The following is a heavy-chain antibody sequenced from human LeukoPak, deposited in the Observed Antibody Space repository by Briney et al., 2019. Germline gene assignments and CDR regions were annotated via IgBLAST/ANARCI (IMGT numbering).Heavy chain of an antibody. D-gene: IGHD3-10*01. CDR1: GISLSNYA. V-gene: IGHV3-23*01. J-gene: IGHJ4*02. CDR3: AKRGVVIRGILVIGYHQEAYHYDF. Sequence: PGGSLRLSCAASGISLSNYAMTWVRQAPGKGLEWVSYISERGGSTTYADSVKGRFTISRDTSLNTLYLQMNNLRAEDTAVYFCAKRGVVIRGILVIGYHQEAYHYDFWGQGVLVTVSS. CDR2: ISERGGST.